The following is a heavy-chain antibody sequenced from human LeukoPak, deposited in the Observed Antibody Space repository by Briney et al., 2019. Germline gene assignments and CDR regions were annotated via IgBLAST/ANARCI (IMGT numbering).Heavy chain of an antibody. CDR2: IYHTGIT. CDR1: GYSISSNNY. Sequence: SETLSLTCAVSGYSISSNNYWGWIRQPPGKGLEWIGSIYHTGITYYNPSLKSRVTISVDTPKNQFSLKLSSVTTADTAVYYCARPRVGPTKGFDYWGRGTLVTVSS. V-gene: IGHV4-38-2*01. J-gene: IGHJ4*02. D-gene: IGHD1-26*01. CDR3: ARPRVGPTKGFDY.